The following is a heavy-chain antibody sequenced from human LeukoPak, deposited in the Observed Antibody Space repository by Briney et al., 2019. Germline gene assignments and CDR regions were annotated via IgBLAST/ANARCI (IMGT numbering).Heavy chain of an antibody. Sequence: ASVKVSCKASGYTFTGYYMHWVRQAPGQGLEWMGWINPNSGGTNYAQKFQGRVTMTRDTSISTAYMELSRLRSDDTAVYYCATDPSGSYYGAFDIWGQGTMVTVSS. CDR3: ATDPSGSYYGAFDI. CDR1: GYTFTGYY. J-gene: IGHJ3*02. V-gene: IGHV1-2*02. CDR2: INPNSGGT. D-gene: IGHD1-26*01.